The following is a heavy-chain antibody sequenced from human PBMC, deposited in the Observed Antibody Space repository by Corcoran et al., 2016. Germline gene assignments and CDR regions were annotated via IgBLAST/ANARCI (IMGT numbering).Heavy chain of an antibody. CDR2: IIPIFGTA. J-gene: IGHJ4*02. D-gene: IGHD3-10*01. CDR3: ASGPPLYYGSGSYPG. Sequence: QVQLVQSGAEVKKPGSSVKVSCKASGGTFSSYAISWVRQAPGQGLEWMGGIIPIFGTANYAQKFQGRVTITADESTSTAYMELSSLRSEDTAGDDCASGPPLYYGSGSYPGGGQGTLVTVSS. CDR1: GGTFSSYA. V-gene: IGHV1-69*01.